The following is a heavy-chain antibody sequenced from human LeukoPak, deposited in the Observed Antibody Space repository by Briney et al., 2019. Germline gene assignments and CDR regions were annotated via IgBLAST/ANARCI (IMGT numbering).Heavy chain of an antibody. Sequence: SETLSLTCTVSGGSISSYYWSWIRQPPGKGLEWIGYIYYSGSTNYNPSLKSRVTISVDTSKNQFSLKLSSVTAADTAVYYCARLGALQLWLRGGRFDYWGQGTLVTVSS. D-gene: IGHD5-18*01. CDR1: GGSISSYY. J-gene: IGHJ4*02. CDR2: IYYSGST. V-gene: IGHV4-59*12. CDR3: ARLGALQLWLRGGRFDY.